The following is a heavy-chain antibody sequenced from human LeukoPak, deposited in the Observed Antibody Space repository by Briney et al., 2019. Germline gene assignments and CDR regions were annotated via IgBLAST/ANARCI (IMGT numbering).Heavy chain of an antibody. CDR3: ARGNSGYYRNTKFDY. CDR1: GFTFDAYG. D-gene: IGHD3-22*01. V-gene: IGHV3-20*04. J-gene: IGHJ4*02. CDR2: INWNGGST. Sequence: GGSLRLSCAASGFTFDAYGMSWVRQAPGKGLEWVSGINWNGGSTGYADSVKGRFTISRDNAKNSLYLQMNSLRAEDTALYYCARGNSGYYRNTKFDYWGQGTLVTVSS.